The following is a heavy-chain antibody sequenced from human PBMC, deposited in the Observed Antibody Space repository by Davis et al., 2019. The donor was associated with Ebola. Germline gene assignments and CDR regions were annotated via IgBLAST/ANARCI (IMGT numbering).Heavy chain of an antibody. J-gene: IGHJ4*02. D-gene: IGHD1-26*01. Sequence: SGPTLVKPTPPLTLTCTFSGFPLRTTGEGVGWIGQPPGKALECLALIYWEDDKRFSPSLRRRLTIIKDTSKNQVVLTMTAMDPVDTATYYCAHIPDGPREDFDYWGQGTLVTVSS. CDR3: AHIPDGPREDFDY. CDR2: IYWEDDK. V-gene: IGHV2-5*02. CDR1: GFPLRTTGEG.